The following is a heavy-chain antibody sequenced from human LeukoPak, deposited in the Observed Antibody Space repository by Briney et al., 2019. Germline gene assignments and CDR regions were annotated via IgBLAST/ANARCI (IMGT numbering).Heavy chain of an antibody. CDR1: GGSISSYY. J-gene: IGHJ4*02. CDR3: ARSTVVTSFDY. Sequence: SETLSLTCTVSGGSISSYYWSWIRQPPGKGLEWIGYIYYSGSTNYNPSLKSRVTISVDTSKNQFSLKLSSVTAADTAVYYCARSTVVTSFDYWGQGTLVTVSS. D-gene: IGHD4-23*01. V-gene: IGHV4-59*08. CDR2: IYYSGST.